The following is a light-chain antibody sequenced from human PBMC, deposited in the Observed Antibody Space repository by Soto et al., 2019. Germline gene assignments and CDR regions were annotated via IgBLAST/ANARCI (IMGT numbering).Light chain of an antibody. CDR2: AAS. V-gene: IGKV1-39*01. CDR1: QSMSSY. J-gene: IGKJ3*01. Sequence: DIQMTHSPSSLSASLGDRVTITCRASQSMSSYLNWYQQKPGKAPKILIYAASSLQSGVPSRFSGSGYGKEFTLTISSLQPEDFATYSSQQSYRTPLFTFGPGTKVDI. CDR3: QQSYRTPLFT.